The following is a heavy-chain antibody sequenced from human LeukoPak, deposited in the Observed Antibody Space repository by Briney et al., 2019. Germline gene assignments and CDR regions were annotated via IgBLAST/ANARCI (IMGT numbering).Heavy chain of an antibody. Sequence: TGGSLRLSCAASGXTFSSYGMHWVRQAPGKGLEWVAVIWYDGSNKYYADSVKGRFTISRDNSKNTLYLQMNSLRAEDTAVYYCARAGIVGATTKLDYWGQGTLVTVSS. CDR1: GXTFSSYG. CDR2: IWYDGSNK. V-gene: IGHV3-33*01. J-gene: IGHJ4*02. D-gene: IGHD1-26*01. CDR3: ARAGIVGATTKLDY.